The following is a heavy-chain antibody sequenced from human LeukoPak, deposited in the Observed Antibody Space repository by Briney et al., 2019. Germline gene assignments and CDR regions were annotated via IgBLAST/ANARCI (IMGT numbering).Heavy chain of an antibody. CDR3: ARPMQACLEAFDI. J-gene: IGHJ3*02. CDR2: ITTSSSYI. Sequence: GGPLRLSCAASGLTFSTYSMNWFRQPPGKGLEGVSSITTSSSYIYYADSVKGRFTISRDNSKNTLYLQMNSLRAEDTAVYYCARPMQACLEAFDIWGQGTMVTVSS. V-gene: IGHV3-21*01. CDR1: GLTFSTYS.